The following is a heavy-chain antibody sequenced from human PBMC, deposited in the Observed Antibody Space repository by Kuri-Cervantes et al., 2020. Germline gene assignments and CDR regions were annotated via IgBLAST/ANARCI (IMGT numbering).Heavy chain of an antibody. D-gene: IGHD4-11*01. V-gene: IGHV1-24*01. Sequence: ASVKVSCKVSGYTLTELSMHWVRQAPGKGLEWMGGFDPEDGETIYAQKFQGRVTMTTDTSTSTAYMELRSLRSDDTAVYYCARGCPTVINYYYYGMDVWGQGTTVTVSS. CDR3: ARGCPTVINYYYYGMDV. CDR1: GYTLTELS. CDR2: FDPEDGET. J-gene: IGHJ6*02.